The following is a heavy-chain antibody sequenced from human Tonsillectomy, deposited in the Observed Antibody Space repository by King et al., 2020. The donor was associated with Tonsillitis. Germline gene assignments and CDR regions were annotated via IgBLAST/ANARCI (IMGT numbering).Heavy chain of an antibody. J-gene: IGHJ5*02. V-gene: IGHV4-30-4*07. CDR3: ASELKPESSWYGGWFDP. CDR1: GGSISSGGYS. CDR2: IYYSGST. Sequence: VQLQESGPGLVKPSQTLSLTCAVSGGSISSGGYSWSWIRQPPGKGLEWIGYIYYSGSTYYNTSLKSRVTISVDTSKNQFSLKLSSVTAADTAVYYCASELKPESSWYGGWFDPWGQGTLVTVSS. D-gene: IGHD6-13*01.